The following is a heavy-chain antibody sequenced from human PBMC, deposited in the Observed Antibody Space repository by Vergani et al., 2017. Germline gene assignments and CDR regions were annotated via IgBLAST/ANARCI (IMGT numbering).Heavy chain of an antibody. Sequence: EVQLVQSGAEVKKPGATVKISCKVSGYTFTDYYMHWVHQAPGKGLEWMGLVDPEDGETIYAEKFHGRVTITADTSTDTAYMELSSLRSEDTAVYYCATVRNYGSGSYLYYYYGMDVWGQGTTVTVSS. CDR3: ATVRNYGSGSYLYYYYGMDV. D-gene: IGHD3-10*01. CDR2: VDPEDGET. V-gene: IGHV1-69-2*01. J-gene: IGHJ6*02. CDR1: GYTFTDYY.